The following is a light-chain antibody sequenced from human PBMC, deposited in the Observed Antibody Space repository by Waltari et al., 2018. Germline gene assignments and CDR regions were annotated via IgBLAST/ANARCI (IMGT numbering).Light chain of an antibody. Sequence: QSALTQPASVSGSPGQSITISCTGTSSDVGGSNYVPWYQQHPGKAPKLIIYDVSNRPSGVSNRFSGSKSGNTASLTISGLQAEDEADYYCSSYTSRSTWVFGGGTKLTVL. V-gene: IGLV2-14*03. CDR1: SSDVGGSNY. CDR3: SSYTSRSTWV. CDR2: DVS. J-gene: IGLJ2*01.